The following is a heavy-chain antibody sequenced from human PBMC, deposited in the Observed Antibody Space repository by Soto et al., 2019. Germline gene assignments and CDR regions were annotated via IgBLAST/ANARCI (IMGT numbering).Heavy chain of an antibody. CDR1: GFTFTRYS. V-gene: IGHV3-21*01. J-gene: IGHJ4*02. CDR3: ARESEDLTSNFDY. CDR2: ISSTTNYI. Sequence: EVQLVESGGVLVKPGGSLRLSCAASGFTFTRYSMNWVRQAPGKGLEWVSSISSTTNYIYYADSMKGRFTVSRDNAKKSVYMEMNSLSAEDTAVYYCARESEDLTSNFDYWGQGTLGTVSS.